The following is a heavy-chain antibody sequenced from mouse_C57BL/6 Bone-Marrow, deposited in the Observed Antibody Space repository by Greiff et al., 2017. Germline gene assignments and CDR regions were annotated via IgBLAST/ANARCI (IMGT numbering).Heavy chain of an antibody. CDR1: GFSLTSYG. CDR3: AKRRGYYGSSGGYFDV. CDR2: IWRGGST. Sequence: QVQLKESGPGLVQPSQSLSITCTVSGFSLTSYGVHWVRQSPGKGLEWLGVIWRGGSTDYNAAFMSRLSITEDNSKSQVFFKMNSLQADDTAIYYCAKRRGYYGSSGGYFDVWGTGTTVTVSS. D-gene: IGHD1-1*01. J-gene: IGHJ1*03. V-gene: IGHV2-5*01.